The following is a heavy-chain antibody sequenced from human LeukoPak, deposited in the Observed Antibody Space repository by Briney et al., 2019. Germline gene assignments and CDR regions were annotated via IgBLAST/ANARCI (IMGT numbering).Heavy chain of an antibody. CDR3: ARGYYYDRSFDY. J-gene: IGHJ4*02. V-gene: IGHV4-34*01. CDR1: GGSFSGYY. Sequence: SETLSLTCAGYGGSFSGYYWSWIRQPPGKGLEWIGEINHSGSTNYNPSLKSRVTISVDTSKNQFSLKLSSVTAADTAVYYCARGYYYDRSFDYWGQGTLVTVSS. CDR2: INHSGST. D-gene: IGHD3-22*01.